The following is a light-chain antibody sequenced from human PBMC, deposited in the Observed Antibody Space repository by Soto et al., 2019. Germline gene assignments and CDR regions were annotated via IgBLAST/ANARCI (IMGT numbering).Light chain of an antibody. CDR3: QQYNNWPPIT. CDR2: GAS. Sequence: DIVVTQSPLSLPVTPVEPATLSCRASQSVTSRYLAWYQQKPGQAPRLLIYGASTRATGIPARFSGSGSGTEFTLTISSLQSEDFAVYFCQQYNNWPPITFGQGTRLEIK. J-gene: IGKJ5*01. CDR1: QSVTSRY. V-gene: IGKV3-15*01.